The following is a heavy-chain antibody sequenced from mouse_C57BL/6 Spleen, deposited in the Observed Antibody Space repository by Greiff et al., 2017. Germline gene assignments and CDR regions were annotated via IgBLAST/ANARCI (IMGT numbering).Heavy chain of an antibody. V-gene: IGHV5-9*01. D-gene: IGHD1-1*01. CDR3: ARNCGSSYWYFDV. CDR1: GFTFSSYT. J-gene: IGHJ1*03. CDR2: ISGGGGNT. Sequence: EVQGVESGGGLVKPGGSLKLSCAASGFTFSSYTMSWVRQTPEKRLELVATISGGGGNTYYPDSVKGRFTISRDNAKHTLYLQMSSLRSEDTALYYCARNCGSSYWYFDVWGTGTTVTVSS.